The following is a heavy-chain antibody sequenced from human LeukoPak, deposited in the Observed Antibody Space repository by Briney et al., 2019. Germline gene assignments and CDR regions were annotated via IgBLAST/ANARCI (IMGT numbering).Heavy chain of an antibody. Sequence: PSETLSLTCTVSGGSISSYYWSWIRQPPGKGLEWIGYIYYSGSTNYNPSLKSRVTISVDTSKNQFSLKLSSVTAADTAVYYCARRGAALTHFDYWGQGTLVTVSS. J-gene: IGHJ4*02. V-gene: IGHV4-59*01. CDR1: GGSISSYY. CDR3: ARRGAALTHFDY. CDR2: IYYSGST. D-gene: IGHD1-26*01.